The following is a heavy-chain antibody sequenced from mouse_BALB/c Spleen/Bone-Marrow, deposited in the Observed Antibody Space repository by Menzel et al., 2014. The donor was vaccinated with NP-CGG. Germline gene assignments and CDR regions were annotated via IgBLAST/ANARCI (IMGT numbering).Heavy chain of an antibody. J-gene: IGHJ3*01. CDR2: IYPGSGDT. CDR3: ARDHYGNYEGFDY. CDR1: GYTFTDYY. V-gene: IGHV1-77*01. D-gene: IGHD2-1*01. Sequence: VQLQQSGAELARPGASVKLSCKASGYTFTDYYINWVKQRTGQGLEWIGEIYPGSGDTYYNEKFKGKATLTADKSSNIVNIQLSSLTSEDSAVYFCARDHYGNYEGFDYWGQGTLVTVSA.